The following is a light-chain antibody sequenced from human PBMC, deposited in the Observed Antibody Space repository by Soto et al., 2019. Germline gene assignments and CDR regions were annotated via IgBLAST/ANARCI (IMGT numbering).Light chain of an antibody. J-gene: IGLJ1*01. V-gene: IGLV3-21*04. CDR1: NIGNKR. Sequence: SYELTQPPSVSVAPEKTATITCGANNIGNKRVHWYRQKPGQAPVLLISYDSDRPSGIPERFSGSNSENTATLTISRVEAGDEADYYCQVWDIMTDNYVFGSGTKLTVL. CDR2: YDS. CDR3: QVWDIMTDNYV.